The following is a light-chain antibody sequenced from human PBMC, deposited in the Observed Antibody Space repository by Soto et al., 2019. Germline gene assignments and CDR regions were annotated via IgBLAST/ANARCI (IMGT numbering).Light chain of an antibody. CDR2: GNN. CDR3: ASWDDSLNGHV. Sequence: QSVLTQPPSVSGAPGQTITISCTGSSSNIGAGYDVHWYQQLPGRAPKLLIYGNNNRPSGVPDRFSGSKSGTSVSLAITGLRGEDEADYYCASWDDSLNGHVFGTGTKLTVL. V-gene: IGLV1-40*01. CDR1: SSNIGAGYD. J-gene: IGLJ1*01.